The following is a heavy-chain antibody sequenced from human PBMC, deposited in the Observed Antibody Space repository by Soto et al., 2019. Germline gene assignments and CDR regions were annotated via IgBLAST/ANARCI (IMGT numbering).Heavy chain of an antibody. CDR3: ARDKVGTTVTPFFDY. CDR2: ISYDGSNK. V-gene: IGHV3-30-3*01. CDR1: GFTFSSYA. J-gene: IGHJ4*02. D-gene: IGHD4-17*01. Sequence: QVQLVESGGGVVQPGRSLRLSCAASGFTFSSYAMHWVRQAPGKGLEWVAVISYDGSNKYYADSVKGRFTISRDNSKNTLYLQMNSLRAEDTAVYYCARDKVGTTVTPFFDYWGQGTLVTVCS.